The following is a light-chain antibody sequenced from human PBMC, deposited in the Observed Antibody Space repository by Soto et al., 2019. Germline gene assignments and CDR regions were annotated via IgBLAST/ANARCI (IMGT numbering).Light chain of an antibody. CDR2: AAS. J-gene: IGKJ1*01. Sequence: IHMTHSPSSLSASVGDRVTIICRASQSISSDLIWLQQKPGKAPTILIYAASNLQRGVPSRFSGSGSGTDFTLTISSLQPEDFATYYCQQSYNSAWTFGQATKVDIK. V-gene: IGKV1-39*01. CDR1: QSISSD. CDR3: QQSYNSAWT.